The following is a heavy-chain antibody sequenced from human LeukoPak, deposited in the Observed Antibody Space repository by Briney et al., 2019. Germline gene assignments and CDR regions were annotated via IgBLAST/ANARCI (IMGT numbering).Heavy chain of an antibody. Sequence: KSSQTLSLTCTVSGGSISSSNWWSWVRQPPGKGLEWIGEIYHSGSTNYNPSLKSRVTISVDKSKNQFSLKLSSVTAADTAVYYCARYPSGSYYLDWFDPWGQGTLVTVSS. J-gene: IGHJ5*02. CDR1: GGSISSSNW. CDR2: IYHSGST. D-gene: IGHD1-26*01. CDR3: ARYPSGSYYLDWFDP. V-gene: IGHV4-4*02.